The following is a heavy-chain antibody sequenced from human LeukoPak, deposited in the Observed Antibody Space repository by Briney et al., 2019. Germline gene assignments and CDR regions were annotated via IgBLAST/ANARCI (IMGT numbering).Heavy chain of an antibody. Sequence: ASVKVSCKASGYTFTVYYIHWLRQAPGQGLEWMGWINPKNGGANYAPSFQGRVTMTRDRSISTVYMELTRLTSDDTAVFYCARASSWESPINWFDPWGQGTLVTVSS. CDR1: GYTFTVYY. CDR2: INPKNGGA. V-gene: IGHV1-2*07. J-gene: IGHJ5*02. D-gene: IGHD1-26*01. CDR3: ARASSWESPINWFDP.